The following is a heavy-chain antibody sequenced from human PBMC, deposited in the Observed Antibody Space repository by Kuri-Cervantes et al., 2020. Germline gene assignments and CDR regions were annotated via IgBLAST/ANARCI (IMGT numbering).Heavy chain of an antibody. CDR2: IYYSGST. CDR3: ARFAVSVHPEYYYYYYMDV. Sequence: GSLRLSCTVSGGSISNYYWSWIRQPPGKGLEWIGYIYYSGSTNYNPSLKSRVTISVDTSKNQFSLKLSSVTAADTAVYYCARFAVSVHPEYYYYYYMDVWGKGTTVTVSS. D-gene: IGHD3-10*01. J-gene: IGHJ6*03. CDR1: GGSISNYY. V-gene: IGHV4-59*01.